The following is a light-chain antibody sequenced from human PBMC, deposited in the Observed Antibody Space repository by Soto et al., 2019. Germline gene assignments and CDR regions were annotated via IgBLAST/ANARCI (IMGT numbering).Light chain of an antibody. CDR3: QQYGSSPT. V-gene: IGKV3-20*01. CDR1: QSVSSSY. Sequence: EIVLTQSPGTLSLSPGERATLSCRASQSVSSSYLAWYQQKPGQAPRLLIYGASSRATGIPDRFSGSGSGTDFTLTISRLEPEDFAGYYCQQYGSSPTFGGGTNVEIK. J-gene: IGKJ4*01. CDR2: GAS.